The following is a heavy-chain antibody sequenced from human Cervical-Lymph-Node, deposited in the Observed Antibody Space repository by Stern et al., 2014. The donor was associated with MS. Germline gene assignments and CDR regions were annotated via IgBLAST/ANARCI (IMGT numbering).Heavy chain of an antibody. CDR2: ISYDGSNK. Sequence: QVQLVESGGGVVQPGGSLRLSCAASGFTFSSYAMHWVRQAPGKGLEWVAVISYDGSNKYYADSVKGRFTISRDNSKNTLYLQMNSLRAEDTAVYYCARDLRWPRAYFDYWGQGTLVTVSS. J-gene: IGHJ4*02. CDR3: ARDLRWPRAYFDY. V-gene: IGHV3-30*01. CDR1: GFTFSSYA. D-gene: IGHD5-12*01.